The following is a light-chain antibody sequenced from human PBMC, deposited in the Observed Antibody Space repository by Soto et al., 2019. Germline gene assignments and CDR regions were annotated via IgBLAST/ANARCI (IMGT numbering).Light chain of an antibody. CDR1: STNIEGNY. J-gene: IGLJ2*01. Sequence: QSVLTQPPSASGTPGQRVTISCSGSSTNIEGNYVFWYQLLPGTAPKLLIYRNNLRPSGVTDRFSGSKSGTSASLAISGLQSEDEADYFCAAWDDSLRAVVFGGGTKVTVL. V-gene: IGLV1-47*01. CDR3: AAWDDSLRAVV. CDR2: RNN.